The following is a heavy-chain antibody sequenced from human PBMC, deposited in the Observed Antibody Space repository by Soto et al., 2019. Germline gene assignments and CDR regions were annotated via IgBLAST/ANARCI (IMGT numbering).Heavy chain of an antibody. V-gene: IGHV3-33*03. CDR3: VRSNSKYCSGGSCYSYYFDY. CDR2: IWYDGVNK. CDR1: GFSFRSYA. J-gene: IGHJ4*02. Sequence: GGSLRLSCAASGFSFRSYAMHWVRQAPGKGLEWVAVIWYDGVNKYYADSVKGRFTISRDNAKNSLYLQMNSLRAEDTAVYYCVRSNSKYCSGGSCYSYYFDYWGQGTLVTVPS. D-gene: IGHD2-15*01.